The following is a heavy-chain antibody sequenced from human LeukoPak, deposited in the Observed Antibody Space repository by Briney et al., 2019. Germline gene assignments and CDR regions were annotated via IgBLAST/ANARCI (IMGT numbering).Heavy chain of an antibody. J-gene: IGHJ4*02. Sequence: GKPLRLSCAASGFTFSSYGMHWVRQAPGKGLEWVAVIWYDGSNKYYADSVKGRFTISRDNSKNTLYLHMNSLRAEDTAVYYCAKDPDYVSSGYADYWGQGTLVTVSS. CDR3: AKDPDYVSSGYADY. D-gene: IGHD3-22*01. CDR2: IWYDGSNK. V-gene: IGHV3-33*06. CDR1: GFTFSSYG.